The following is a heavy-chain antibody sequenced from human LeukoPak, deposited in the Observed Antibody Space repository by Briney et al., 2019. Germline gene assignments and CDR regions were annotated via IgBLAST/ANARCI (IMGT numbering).Heavy chain of an antibody. CDR3: ARDHVRVGARRGYFDY. D-gene: IGHD1-26*01. Sequence: ASVKVSCKASGYTFTSYYMHWVRQAPGQGLEWMGWINPNSGGTNYAQKFQGRVTMTRDTSISTAYMELSRLRSDDTAVYYCARDHVRVGARRGYFDYWGQGTLVTVSS. CDR2: INPNSGGT. J-gene: IGHJ4*02. CDR1: GYTFTSYY. V-gene: IGHV1-2*02.